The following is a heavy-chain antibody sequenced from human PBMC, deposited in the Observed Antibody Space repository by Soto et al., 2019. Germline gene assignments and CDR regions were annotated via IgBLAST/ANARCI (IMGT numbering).Heavy chain of an antibody. CDR2: ISGSGGST. Sequence: EVQLLESGGGLVQPGGSLRLSCAASGFTFSSYAMSWVRQAPGKGLEWVSAISGSGGSTYYADSVKGRFTISRDNSKNTLYLQMNSLRAEDTAVYYCAKEKYYDYIWGIYRYTGIVAYYFDYWGQGTLVTVSS. D-gene: IGHD3-16*02. CDR1: GFTFSSYA. J-gene: IGHJ4*02. V-gene: IGHV3-23*01. CDR3: AKEKYYDYIWGIYRYTGIVAYYFDY.